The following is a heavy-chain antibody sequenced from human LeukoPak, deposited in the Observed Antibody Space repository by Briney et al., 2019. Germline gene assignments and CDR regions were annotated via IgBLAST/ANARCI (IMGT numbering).Heavy chain of an antibody. V-gene: IGHV3-23*01. D-gene: IGHD3-3*01. CDR3: AKDAYDFWSGYRVLYFDY. CDR1: GLTFSSYA. J-gene: IGHJ4*02. Sequence: GGSLRLSCAAAGLTFSSYAMSWVRQAPGKGLEWVSAISGSGGSTYYADSVKGRFTISRDNSKNTLYLQMNSLRAEDTAVYYCAKDAYDFWSGYRVLYFDYWGQGTLVTVSS. CDR2: ISGSGGST.